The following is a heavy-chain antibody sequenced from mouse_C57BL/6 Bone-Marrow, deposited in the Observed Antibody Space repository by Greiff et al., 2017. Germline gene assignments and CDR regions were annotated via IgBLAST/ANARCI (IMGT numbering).Heavy chain of an antibody. D-gene: IGHD1-1*01. V-gene: IGHV1-80*01. J-gene: IGHJ2*01. CDR2: SYPGDGDT. Sequence: VQLQQSGAELVKPGASVKISCKASGYAFSSYWMNWVKQRHVKGLEWIGQSYPGDGDTNYTGKFKGKATLTADKSSITAYMQLSSLTSEGSAVYFCSRRSFITTVVATGKLDYWGQGTTLTVSS. CDR1: GYAFSSYW. CDR3: SRRSFITTVVATGKLDY.